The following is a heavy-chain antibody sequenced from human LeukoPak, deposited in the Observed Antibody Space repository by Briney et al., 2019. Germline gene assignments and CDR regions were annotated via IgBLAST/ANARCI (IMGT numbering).Heavy chain of an antibody. D-gene: IGHD6-19*01. Sequence: SETLSLTCKVSGGSMTNYYWTWIRQPPGKGLEWIGYIYYTGSTNYNPSLKSRVAISVDTSQNQFSLHLSSVTAADTAIYYCARPREQWLGNDAFDIWGQGTVITVSS. V-gene: IGHV4-59*08. CDR3: ARPREQWLGNDAFDI. CDR1: GGSMTNYY. CDR2: IYYTGST. J-gene: IGHJ3*02.